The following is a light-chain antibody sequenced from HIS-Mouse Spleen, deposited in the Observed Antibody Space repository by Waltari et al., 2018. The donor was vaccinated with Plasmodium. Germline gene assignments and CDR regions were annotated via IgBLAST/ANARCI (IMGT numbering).Light chain of an antibody. CDR2: AAY. Sequence: DIQMTQSPSSLSASVGDRVPITCRASQSISSYLNWYQQKPGKAPKLLIYAAYSLQSGVPSRFSGSGSGTDFTLTISSLQPEDFATYYCQQSYSTPWTFGQGTKVEIK. V-gene: IGKV1-39*01. CDR3: QQSYSTPWT. J-gene: IGKJ1*01. CDR1: QSISSY.